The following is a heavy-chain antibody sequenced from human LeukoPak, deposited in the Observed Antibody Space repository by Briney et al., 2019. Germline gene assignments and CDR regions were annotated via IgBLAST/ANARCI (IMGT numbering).Heavy chain of an antibody. CDR2: IRYDGSNK. CDR1: GFTFSSYG. V-gene: IGHV3-30*02. Sequence: PGGSLRLSCAASGFTFSSYGMHWVRQAPGKGLEWVAFIRYDGSNKYYADSVKGRFTISRDNSKNTLYLQMNSLRAEDTAVYYCAKSPSMVRGSYYFDYWGQGTLVTVSS. D-gene: IGHD3-10*01. CDR3: AKSPSMVRGSYYFDY. J-gene: IGHJ4*02.